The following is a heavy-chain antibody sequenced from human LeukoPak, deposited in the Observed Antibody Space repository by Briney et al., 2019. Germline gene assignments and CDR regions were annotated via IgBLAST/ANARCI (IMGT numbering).Heavy chain of an antibody. D-gene: IGHD4-23*01. Sequence: SETLSLTCTVSGVSISTYYWSWIRQPPGKGLEWIGYIYYSGSTNYSPSLKSRVTISVDTSKNQFSLKLSSVTATDTAVYYCARQKLRWYFDYWGQGTLVTVSS. CDR1: GVSISTYY. CDR2: IYYSGST. J-gene: IGHJ4*02. V-gene: IGHV4-59*08. CDR3: ARQKLRWYFDY.